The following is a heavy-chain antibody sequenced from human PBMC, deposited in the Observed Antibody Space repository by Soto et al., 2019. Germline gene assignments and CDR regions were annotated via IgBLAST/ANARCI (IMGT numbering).Heavy chain of an antibody. J-gene: IGHJ6*03. V-gene: IGHV4-34*01. CDR2: INHSGST. Sequence: QVQLQQWGAGLLKPSETLSLTCAVYGGSFSGYYWSWIRQPPGKGLEWIGEINHSGSTNYNPSLKSRVTISVDTSKNQFSLKLSSVTAADTAVYYCARGLHIVVVPASYYMDVWGKGTTVTVSS. CDR3: ARGLHIVVVPASYYMDV. CDR1: GGSFSGYY. D-gene: IGHD2-2*01.